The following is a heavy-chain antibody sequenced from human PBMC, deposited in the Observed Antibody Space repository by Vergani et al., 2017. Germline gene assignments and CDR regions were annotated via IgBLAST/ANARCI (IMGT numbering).Heavy chain of an antibody. Sequence: QLQLQESGPGLVKPSETLSLTCTVSGGSISSSSYYWGWIRQPPGKGLEWIGSIYYSGSTYYNPSLKSRVTISVDTSKNQFSLKLSSVTAADTAVYYCARIRIYCSGGSCYGYDYWGQGTLVTVSS. J-gene: IGHJ4*02. CDR3: ARIRIYCSGGSCYGYDY. V-gene: IGHV4-39*01. CDR1: GGSISSSSYY. CDR2: IYYSGST. D-gene: IGHD2-15*01.